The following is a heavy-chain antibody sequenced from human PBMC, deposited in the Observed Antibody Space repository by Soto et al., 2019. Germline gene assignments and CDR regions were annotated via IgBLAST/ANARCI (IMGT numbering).Heavy chain of an antibody. D-gene: IGHD2-2*01. V-gene: IGHV3-30*03. CDR3: ARVVPAAMYYYYRMDV. CDR2: LSYDGSNK. Sequence: QVQLVESGGGVVQPGRSLRLSCAASGFTFRTYAMHWVREAPGKGLEWVAVLSYDGSNKYYADSVKGRFTISRDNSKNTLYLQMNSLRAEDTAVYYCARVVPAAMYYYYRMDVWGQGTTVTVSS. CDR1: GFTFRTYA. J-gene: IGHJ6*02.